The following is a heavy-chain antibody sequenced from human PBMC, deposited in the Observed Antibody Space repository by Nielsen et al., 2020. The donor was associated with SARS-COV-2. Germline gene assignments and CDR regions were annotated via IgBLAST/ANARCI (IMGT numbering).Heavy chain of an antibody. Sequence: SETLSLTCAVSGGSISSSNWWCWVRQPPGKGLEWIGEIYHSGSTNYNPSLKSRVTISVDKSKNQFSLKLSSVTAADTAVYYCARVGLDSSGYPAAFDIWGQGAMVTVSS. CDR2: IYHSGST. CDR1: GGSISSSNW. CDR3: ARVGLDSSGYPAAFDI. D-gene: IGHD3-22*01. J-gene: IGHJ3*02. V-gene: IGHV4-4*02.